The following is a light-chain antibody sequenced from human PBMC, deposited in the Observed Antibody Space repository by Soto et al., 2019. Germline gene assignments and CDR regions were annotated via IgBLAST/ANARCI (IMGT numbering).Light chain of an antibody. CDR1: QSVSSSY. J-gene: IGKJ1*01. CDR3: QQYNNWPPWT. Sequence: EIVLTQSPGTLSLSPGERATLSCRASQSVSSSYLAWYQQKPGQAPRLLIYGASSRATGIPDRFSGSGSGTDFTLTISSLQSEDFALYYCQQYNNWPPWTFGQGTKVDI. CDR2: GAS. V-gene: IGKV3-20*01.